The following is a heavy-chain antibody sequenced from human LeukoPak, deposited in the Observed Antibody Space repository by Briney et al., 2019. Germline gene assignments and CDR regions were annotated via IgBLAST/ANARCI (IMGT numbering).Heavy chain of an antibody. CDR2: ISWNSGSI. D-gene: IGHD3-16*01. CDR1: GFTFDDYA. CDR3: ARGTRKIDY. V-gene: IGHV3-9*01. J-gene: IGHJ4*02. Sequence: GGSLRLSCAASGFTFDDYAMHWVRQAPGKGLEWVSGISWNSGSIGYADSVKGRFTISRDNAKNSLYLQMNSLRAEDTAVYYCARGTRKIDYWGQGTLVTVSS.